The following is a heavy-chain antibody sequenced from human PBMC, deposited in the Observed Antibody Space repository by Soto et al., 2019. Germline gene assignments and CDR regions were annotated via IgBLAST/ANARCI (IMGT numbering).Heavy chain of an antibody. V-gene: IGHV3-23*01. Sequence: EVQLLESGGGLVQPGGSLRLSCAASGFTFSSYAMWWVRQAPGKGLECVSAISGGGETTYYADSVKGRFTISRDNSKNTLYLQMNRLRAEDTAVYYCAFNSGSVSYSFDYWGQGTLVTVSS. CDR1: GFTFSSYA. CDR3: AFNSGSVSYSFDY. CDR2: ISGGGETT. J-gene: IGHJ4*02. D-gene: IGHD3-10*01.